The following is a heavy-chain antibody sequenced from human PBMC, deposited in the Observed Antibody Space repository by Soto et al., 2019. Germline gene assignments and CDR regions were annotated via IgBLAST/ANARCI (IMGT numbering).Heavy chain of an antibody. CDR2: IVPIYRTA. D-gene: IGHD6-13*01. CDR1: GGTFSSYR. Sequence: SVKVSCKASGGTFSSYRINWVRQAPGQGLEWVGGIVPIYRTADYAQKFQGRVTITADESARTAYMELRSLESQDTAVYYCARDSGAKLSSSWGQGTLVTVSS. J-gene: IGHJ4*02. V-gene: IGHV1-69*13. CDR3: ARDSGAKLSSS.